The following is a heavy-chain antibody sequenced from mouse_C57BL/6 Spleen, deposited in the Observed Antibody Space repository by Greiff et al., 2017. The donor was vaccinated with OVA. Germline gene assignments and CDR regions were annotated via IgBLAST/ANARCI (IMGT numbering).Heavy chain of an antibody. D-gene: IGHD2-3*01. CDR3: ARGDGYYVWAMDY. CDR1: GYAFSSSW. CDR2: IYPGDGDT. V-gene: IGHV1-82*01. J-gene: IGHJ4*01. Sequence: QVQLQQSGPELVKPGASVKISCKASGYAFSSSWMNWVKQRPGKGLEWIGRIYPGDGDTNYNGKFKGKATLTADKSSSTAYMQLSSLTSEDSAVYFCARGDGYYVWAMDYWGQGTSVTVSS.